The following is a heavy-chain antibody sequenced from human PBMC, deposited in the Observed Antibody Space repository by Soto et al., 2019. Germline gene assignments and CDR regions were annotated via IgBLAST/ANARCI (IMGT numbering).Heavy chain of an antibody. V-gene: IGHV4-59*01. J-gene: IGHJ4*02. Sequence: SETLSLTCXVSGGSISSYYWSWIRQPPGKGLEWIGYIYYSGSTNYNPSLKSRVTISVDTSKNQFSLKLSSVTAADTAVYYCARVEGYCSSTSCYCPDWGQGTLVTVSS. D-gene: IGHD2-2*01. CDR2: IYYSGST. CDR1: GGSISSYY. CDR3: ARVEGYCSSTSCYCPD.